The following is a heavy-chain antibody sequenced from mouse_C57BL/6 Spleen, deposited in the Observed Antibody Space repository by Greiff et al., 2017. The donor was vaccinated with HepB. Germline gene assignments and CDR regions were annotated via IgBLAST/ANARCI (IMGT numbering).Heavy chain of an antibody. CDR1: GYAFSSSW. J-gene: IGHJ4*01. D-gene: IGHD2-5*01. Sequence: VKLQQSGPELVKPGASVKISCKASGYAFSSSWMNWVKQRPGKGLEWIGRIYPGDGDTNYNGKFKGKATLTADKSSSTAYMQLSSLTSEDSAVYFCARRGAYYSNYYAMDYWGQGTSVTVSS. CDR2: IYPGDGDT. V-gene: IGHV1-82*01. CDR3: ARRGAYYSNYYAMDY.